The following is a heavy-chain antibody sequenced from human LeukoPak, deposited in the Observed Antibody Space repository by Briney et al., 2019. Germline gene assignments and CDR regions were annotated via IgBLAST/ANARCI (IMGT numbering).Heavy chain of an antibody. CDR3: ARHPRYCSSTSCYAVDY. Sequence: PSEILSLTCTVSGGSISSSSYYWGWIRQPPGKGLEWIGSIYYSGSTYYNPSLKSRVTISVDTSKNQFSLKLSSVTAADTAVYYCARHPRYCSSTSCYAVDYWGQGTLVTVSS. J-gene: IGHJ4*02. CDR2: IYYSGST. D-gene: IGHD2-2*01. V-gene: IGHV4-39*01. CDR1: GGSISSSSYY.